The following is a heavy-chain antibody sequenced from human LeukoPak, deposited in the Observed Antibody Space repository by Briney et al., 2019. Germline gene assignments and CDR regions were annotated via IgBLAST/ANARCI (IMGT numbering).Heavy chain of an antibody. J-gene: IGHJ4*02. CDR3: AKDIAATGWATSFDY. Sequence: GGSLRLSCAASTFTFNIYGMHWVRQAPGKGLEWVAFIQYDGSNKFYADSVKGRFTISRDNSRNTLYLQMNSLRAEDTAVYYCAKDIAATGWATSFDYWGQGTLVTVSS. D-gene: IGHD2-15*01. V-gene: IGHV3-30*02. CDR2: IQYDGSNK. CDR1: TFTFNIYG.